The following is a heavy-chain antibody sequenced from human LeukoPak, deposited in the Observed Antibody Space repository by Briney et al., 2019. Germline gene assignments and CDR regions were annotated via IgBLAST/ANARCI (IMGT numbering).Heavy chain of an antibody. CDR3: ARDPTFLLRYFDWTDAFDI. CDR1: GYTFTGYY. J-gene: IGHJ3*02. V-gene: IGHV1-2*02. CDR2: INPNSGGT. D-gene: IGHD3-9*01. Sequence: ASVKVSCKASGYTFTGYYMHWVRQAPGQGLEWMGWINPNSGGTNYAQKFQGRVTMTRDTSISTAYMELSRLRSDDTAVYYCARDPTFLLRYFDWTDAFDIWGQGTMVTVSS.